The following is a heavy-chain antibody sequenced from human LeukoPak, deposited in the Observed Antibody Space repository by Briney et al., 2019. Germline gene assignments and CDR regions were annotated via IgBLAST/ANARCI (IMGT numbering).Heavy chain of an antibody. CDR2: ISGSCGST. J-gene: IGHJ5*02. D-gene: IGHD3-10*01. CDR1: GFPFSSYA. V-gene: IGHV3-23*01. CDR3: AKVKGLLWFGELSWFDP. Sequence: PGGSLRLSCAASGFPFSSYAMSWVRQAPGKGLEWVSAISGSCGSTYYGDPVEGRFTIYRDNSKNTVYVQINSLRAEDTAVYYCAKVKGLLWFGELSWFDPWGQGTLVTVSS.